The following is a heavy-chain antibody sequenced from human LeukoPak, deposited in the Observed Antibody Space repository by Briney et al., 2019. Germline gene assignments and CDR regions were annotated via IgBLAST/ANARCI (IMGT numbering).Heavy chain of an antibody. D-gene: IGHD3-16*01. CDR1: GFTFSSYA. V-gene: IGHV3-23*01. Sequence: GGSLRLSCAASGFTFSSYAMSWVRQAPGKGLEWVSAISGSGGSTYYADSVKGRFTISRDNSKNTLYLQMNSLRAEDTAVYYRAKDGGSWGYFDYWGQGTLVTVSS. CDR2: ISGSGGST. CDR3: AKDGGSWGYFDY. J-gene: IGHJ4*02.